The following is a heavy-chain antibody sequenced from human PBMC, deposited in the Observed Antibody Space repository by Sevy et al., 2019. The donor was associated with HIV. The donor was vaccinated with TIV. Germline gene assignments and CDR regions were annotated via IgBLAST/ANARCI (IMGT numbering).Heavy chain of an antibody. D-gene: IGHD2-2*01. Sequence: ASVKVSCKVSGYTLSKLSMHWVRQAPGKWLEWMGGFHEDGESMYAQKFQGRVTMTEDTSTDTAYMELSSLRSEDTAVYYCATDIVVGRDYWGQGTLVTVSS. CDR1: GYTLSKLS. CDR3: ATDIVVGRDY. CDR2: FHEDGES. V-gene: IGHV1-24*01. J-gene: IGHJ4*02.